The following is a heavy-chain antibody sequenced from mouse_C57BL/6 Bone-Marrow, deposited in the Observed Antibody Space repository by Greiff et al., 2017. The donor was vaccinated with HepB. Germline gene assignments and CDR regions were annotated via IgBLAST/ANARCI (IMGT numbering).Heavy chain of an antibody. CDR3: ARIFITTVVATDY. Sequence: QVQLQQPGAELVKPGASVKLSCKASGYTFTSYWMHWVKQRPGQGLEWIGMIHPNSGSTNYNEKFKSKATLTVDKSSSTAYMQLSSLTSEDSAVYYCARIFITTVVATDYWGQGTTLTVSS. V-gene: IGHV1-64*01. CDR1: GYTFTSYW. J-gene: IGHJ2*01. CDR2: IHPNSGST. D-gene: IGHD1-1*01.